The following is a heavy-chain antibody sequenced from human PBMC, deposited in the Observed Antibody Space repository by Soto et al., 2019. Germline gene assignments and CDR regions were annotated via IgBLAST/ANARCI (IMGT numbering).Heavy chain of an antibody. CDR2: ISYDGSNK. Sequence: VQLVESGGGLVQPGGSLRLSCAASGFTFSSYGMHWVRQAPGKGLEWVAVISYDGSNKYYADSVKGRFTISRDNSKNTLYLQMNSLRAEDTAVYYCAKDLLRFLEWSPPGWFDPWGQGTLVTVSS. D-gene: IGHD3-3*01. J-gene: IGHJ5*02. CDR3: AKDLLRFLEWSPPGWFDP. CDR1: GFTFSSYG. V-gene: IGHV3-30*18.